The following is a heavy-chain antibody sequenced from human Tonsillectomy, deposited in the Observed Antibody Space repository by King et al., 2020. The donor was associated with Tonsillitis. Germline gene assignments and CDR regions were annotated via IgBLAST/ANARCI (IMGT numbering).Heavy chain of an antibody. J-gene: IGHJ6*02. CDR3: ARRKHSVSMGVTMYDSWGYYYYGMDV. Sequence: VQLVESGAEVKKPGESLRISCKGSGYSFTSYWISWVRQMPGKGLEWMGRIDPSDSYTNYSPSFQGHVTISADKSISTAYLQWSSLKASDTAMYYCARRKHSVSMGVTMYDSWGYYYYGMDVWGQGTTVTVSS. D-gene: IGHD3-9*01. CDR1: GYSFTSYW. V-gene: IGHV5-10-1*03. CDR2: IDPSDSYT.